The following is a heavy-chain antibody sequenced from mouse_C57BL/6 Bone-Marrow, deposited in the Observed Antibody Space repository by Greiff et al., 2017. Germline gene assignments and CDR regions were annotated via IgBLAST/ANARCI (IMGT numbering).Heavy chain of an antibody. CDR1: GYAFSSYW. D-gene: IGHD3-2*02. CDR2: IYPGDGDT. V-gene: IGHV1-80*01. CDR3: ARSRQLRLRPWFAY. J-gene: IGHJ3*01. Sequence: VQLQESGAELVKPGASVKISCKASGYAFSSYWMNWVKQRPGKGLEWIGQIYPGDGDTNYNGKFKGKATLTADKSSSTAYMQLSSLTSEDSAVYFCARSRQLRLRPWFAYWGQGTLVTVSA.